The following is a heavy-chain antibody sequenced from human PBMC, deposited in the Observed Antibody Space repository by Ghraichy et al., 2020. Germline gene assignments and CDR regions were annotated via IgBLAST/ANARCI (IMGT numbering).Heavy chain of an antibody. D-gene: IGHD3-10*01. Sequence: SCAASGFTFSSYSMNWVRQAPGKGLEWVSSISSSSSYIYYADSVKGRFTISRDNAKNSLYLQMNSLRAEDTAVYYCARDGMVRGVILDYWGQGTLVTVSS. CDR2: ISSSSSYI. J-gene: IGHJ4*02. V-gene: IGHV3-21*01. CDR1: GFTFSSYS. CDR3: ARDGMVRGVILDY.